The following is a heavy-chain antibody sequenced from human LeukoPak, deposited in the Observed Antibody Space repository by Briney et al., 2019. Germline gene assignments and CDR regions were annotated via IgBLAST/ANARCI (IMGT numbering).Heavy chain of an antibody. D-gene: IGHD3-3*01. CDR3: ARLNYDFWSGVWEGYYMDV. CDR2: IGEDGSEK. CDR1: GITFSNSA. Sequence: GGSLRLSCVPSGITFSNSALTWVRQAPGKGLEWVANIGEDGSEKYYVDSVKGRFTISRDNAKNSLYLQVNSLRAEDTAVYYCARLNYDFWSGVWEGYYMDVWGKGTTVTVSS. V-gene: IGHV3-7*01. J-gene: IGHJ6*03.